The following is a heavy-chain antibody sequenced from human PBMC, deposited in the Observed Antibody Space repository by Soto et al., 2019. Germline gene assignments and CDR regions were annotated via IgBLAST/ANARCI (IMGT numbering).Heavy chain of an antibody. CDR3: AGGGGSLNPGFDL. J-gene: IGHJ4*02. D-gene: IGHD3-16*01. CDR2: ISSDGSTT. V-gene: IGHV3-30*04. Sequence: SLRLSCAASGFTFSSYSLHWVRQAPGKGLEWVAVISSDGSTTYYADSVKGRFTVSRDNSRNTLYLQMNSLRTDDPAVYYGAGGGGSLNPGFDLWGQGTLVTVSS. CDR1: GFTFSSYS.